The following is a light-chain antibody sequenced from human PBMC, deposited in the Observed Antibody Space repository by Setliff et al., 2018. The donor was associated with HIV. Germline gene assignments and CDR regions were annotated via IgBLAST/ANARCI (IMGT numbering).Light chain of an antibody. CDR1: SSDVGGYNS. J-gene: IGLJ1*01. Sequence: SVLTQPASVSGSPGQSITISCTGPSSDVGGYNSVSWYQQHPGKVPKLMIYDVSNRPSGVSNRFSGSKSGNTASLTISGLQAEDEADYYCSSYTSTSTPYVFGTGTKV. V-gene: IGLV2-14*03. CDR2: DVS. CDR3: SSYTSTSTPYV.